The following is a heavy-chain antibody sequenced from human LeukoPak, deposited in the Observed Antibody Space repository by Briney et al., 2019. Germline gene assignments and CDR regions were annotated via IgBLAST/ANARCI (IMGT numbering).Heavy chain of an antibody. J-gene: IGHJ4*02. CDR1: ASTLSKIS. V-gene: IGHV1-24*01. CDR3: ATGAIVFDY. CDR2: VGHEDGTT. D-gene: IGHD3-22*01. Sequence: GASVKVSCKVSASTLSKISIDWVRQAPGKGPEWMGSVGHEDGTTIHAQKFQGRFNMTVDTATDTAYMEMSSLMSEDTAIYYCATGAIVFDYWGQGTLVTVSS.